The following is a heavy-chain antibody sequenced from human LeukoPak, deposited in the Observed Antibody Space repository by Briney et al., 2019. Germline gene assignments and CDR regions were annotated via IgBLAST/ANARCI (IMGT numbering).Heavy chain of an antibody. CDR1: GYSISSGYY. V-gene: IGHV4-38-2*01. CDR3: AGQSTGINFDY. CDR2: IYNSAST. Sequence: PSETLSLTCAVSGYSISSGYYWGWIRQPPGKGLDQIGRIYNSASTYYNQSLKSRVPISVDTSKNQFSLKLSSVTAADTAVYYCAGQSTGINFDYWGQGTLVTVSS. J-gene: IGHJ4*02. D-gene: IGHD6-13*01.